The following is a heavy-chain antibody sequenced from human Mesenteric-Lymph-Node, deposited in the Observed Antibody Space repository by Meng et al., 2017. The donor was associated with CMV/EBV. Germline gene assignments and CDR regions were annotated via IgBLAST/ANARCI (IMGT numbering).Heavy chain of an antibody. CDR1: GFTFSKAW. CDR2: IKRKGDGGTT. CDR3: TTFADFWSSYPDN. Sequence: SGFTFSKAWMSWVRQAPGKGLEWLGRIKRKGDGGTTDYAAPVKDRFTISRDDSKDTLYLQINNLKTEDTAVYYCTTFADFWSSYPDNWGQGTLVTVSS. V-gene: IGHV3-15*01. J-gene: IGHJ4*02. D-gene: IGHD3-3*01.